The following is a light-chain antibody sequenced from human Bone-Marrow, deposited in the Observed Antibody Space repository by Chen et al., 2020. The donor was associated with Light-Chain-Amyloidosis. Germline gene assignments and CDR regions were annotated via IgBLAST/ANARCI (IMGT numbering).Light chain of an antibody. CDR3: SSYTITNTLV. CDR1: SSDVGGDNH. V-gene: IGLV2-14*01. Sequence: QYALTQPASVSGSPGQSIPMSCTGTSSDVGGDNHVSWYQHHPDKAPKLMIYEVTNRPSWVPDRFSGSKADNTASLTISGLQTEDEADYFCSSYTITNTLVFGSGTRVTVL. CDR2: EVT. J-gene: IGLJ1*01.